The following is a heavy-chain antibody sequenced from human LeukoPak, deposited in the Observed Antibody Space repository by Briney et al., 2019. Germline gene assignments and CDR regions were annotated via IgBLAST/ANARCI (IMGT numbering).Heavy chain of an antibody. CDR2: IIPIFGAA. CDR1: GGTFSSYA. J-gene: IGHJ4*02. D-gene: IGHD6-13*01. CDR3: ARDSGLGYSSSLGDY. Sequence: GSSVKVSCKASGGTFSSYAISWVRQAPGQGLEWMGRIIPIFGAANYAQKFQGRVTITTDESTSTAYMELGSLRSEDTAVYYCARDSGLGYSSSLGDYWGQGTLVTVSS. V-gene: IGHV1-69*05.